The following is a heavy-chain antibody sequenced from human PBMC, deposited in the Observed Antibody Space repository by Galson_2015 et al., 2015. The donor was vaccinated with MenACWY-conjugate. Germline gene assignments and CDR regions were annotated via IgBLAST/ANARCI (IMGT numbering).Heavy chain of an antibody. Sequence: SLRLSCAASGFTFSNYAMSWVRQAPGKGLEWVSTISDSGDTTYFADSVRGRFTVSRDNSKNTLYLQINSLRAEDTAVFYCAKGFYRGPVGNAFDIWGRGTMVTVSS. CDR2: ISDSGDTT. CDR1: GFTFSNYA. D-gene: IGHD6-13*01. V-gene: IGHV3-23*01. CDR3: AKGFYRGPVGNAFDI. J-gene: IGHJ3*02.